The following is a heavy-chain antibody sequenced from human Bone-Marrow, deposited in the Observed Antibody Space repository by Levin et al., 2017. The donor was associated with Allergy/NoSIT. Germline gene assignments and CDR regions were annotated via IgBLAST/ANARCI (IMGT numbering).Heavy chain of an antibody. CDR2: IIPIFGTA. J-gene: IGHJ4*02. V-gene: IGHV1-69*01. CDR3: ARDRGVSDDSRGYYLDY. CDR1: GGTFSSYA. D-gene: IGHD3-22*01. Sequence: SCKASGGTFSSYAISWVRQAPGQGLEWMGGIIPIFGTANYAQKFQGRVTITADESTSTAYMELSSLRSEDTAVYYCARDRGVSDDSRGYYLDYWGQGTLVTVSS.